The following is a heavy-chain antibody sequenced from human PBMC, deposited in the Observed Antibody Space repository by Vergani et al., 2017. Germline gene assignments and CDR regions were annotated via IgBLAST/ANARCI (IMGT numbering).Heavy chain of an antibody. J-gene: IGHJ5*02. CDR1: GFTSAGCA. Sequence: EVQLEESGGGLVLPGRSLRLSCVASGFTSAGCAMHWVRQAPGKGLGWVSGISWNSNSIGYADSVKGRFTISRDNAKNSLYLQMNSLRAEDTALYYCAKDLGTSAWGGWFDPWGQGTLVTVSS. CDR3: AKDLGTSAWGGWFDP. CDR2: ISWNSNSI. V-gene: IGHV3-9*02. D-gene: IGHD7-27*01.